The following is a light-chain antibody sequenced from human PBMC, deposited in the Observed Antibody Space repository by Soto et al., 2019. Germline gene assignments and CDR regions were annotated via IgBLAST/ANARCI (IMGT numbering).Light chain of an antibody. Sequence: QSALTQPASVSGSPGQSITMSCTGTSSDVGGYNYVSWYQQHPRKAPKLMLYDVSNRPSGVSNRFSGSKSGNTASLTISGLQAEDEADYYCSSYTSSSTVIFGGGTKLTVL. J-gene: IGLJ2*01. CDR3: SSYTSSSTVI. CDR2: DVS. CDR1: SSDVGGYNY. V-gene: IGLV2-14*03.